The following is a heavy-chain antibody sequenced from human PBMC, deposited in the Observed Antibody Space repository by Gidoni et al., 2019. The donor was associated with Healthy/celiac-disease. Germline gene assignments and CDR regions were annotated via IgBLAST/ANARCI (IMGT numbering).Heavy chain of an antibody. Sequence: VQLVESGGGVVQPGRSLRLPCAASGFTFSSYGMHGVRQAPGKGLEWVAVIWYDGSNKYYADSVKGRFTISRDNSKNTLYLQMNSLRAEDTAVYYCAALAYCSSTSCLYGMDVWGQGTTVTVSS. V-gene: IGHV3-33*01. CDR3: AALAYCSSTSCLYGMDV. J-gene: IGHJ6*02. CDR1: GFTFSSYG. CDR2: IWYDGSNK. D-gene: IGHD2-2*01.